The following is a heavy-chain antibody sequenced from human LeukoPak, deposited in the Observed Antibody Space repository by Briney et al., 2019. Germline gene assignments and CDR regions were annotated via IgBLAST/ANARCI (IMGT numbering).Heavy chain of an antibody. Sequence: GASVKVSCKASGYTFTGYYMHWVRQAPGQGLEWMGRINPNSGGTNYAQKFQGRVTMTRDTSISTAFMELSRLRSDDTAVYFCATISNLFYDSSGFSDVDYWGQGTLVTVSS. CDR3: ATISNLFYDSSGFSDVDY. V-gene: IGHV1-2*06. J-gene: IGHJ4*02. CDR1: GYTFTGYY. CDR2: INPNSGGT. D-gene: IGHD3-22*01.